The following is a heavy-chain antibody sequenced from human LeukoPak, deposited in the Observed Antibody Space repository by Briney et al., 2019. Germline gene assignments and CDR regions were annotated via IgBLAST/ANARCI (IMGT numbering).Heavy chain of an antibody. V-gene: IGHV3-23*01. Sequence: GALRLSCGFTFSRYGLIWVRQPPGKGLEWVSGIHGNGETTYYGDSVKGRFTISRDNSKSTLYLQMNSLRVEDTAEYFCGRDPNGDYVGAFEFWGQGTKVAVSS. D-gene: IGHD3-16*01. CDR2: IHGNGETT. CDR3: GRDPNGDYVGAFEF. CDR1: FTFSRYG. J-gene: IGHJ3*01.